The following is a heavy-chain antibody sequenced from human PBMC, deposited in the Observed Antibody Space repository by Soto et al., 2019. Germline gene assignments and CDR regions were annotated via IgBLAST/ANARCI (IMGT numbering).Heavy chain of an antibody. V-gene: IGHV4-39*01. Sequence: SETLSLTCTVSGGSISSSSYYWGWIRQPPGKGLEWIGSIYYSGSTYYNQSLKSRVTISVDTSKNQFSLKLSSVTAADTVVFYCASPAHYYNSSGYYIDYWGQETLVTVSS. J-gene: IGHJ4*02. D-gene: IGHD3-22*01. CDR1: GGSISSSSYY. CDR2: IYYSGST. CDR3: ASPAHYYNSSGYYIDY.